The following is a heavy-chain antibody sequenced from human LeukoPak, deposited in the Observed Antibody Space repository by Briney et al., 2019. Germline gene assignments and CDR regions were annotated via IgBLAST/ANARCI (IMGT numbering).Heavy chain of an antibody. D-gene: IGHD2-15*01. CDR2: ISYSGST. CDR1: GGSISRSSYF. CDR3: ARSVNIVVEYYFDY. J-gene: IGHJ4*02. V-gene: IGHV4-39*01. Sequence: PSETLSLTCTVSGGSISRSSYFWGWIRQPPGKGLEWIGSISYSGSTYYNPSLKSRVTISVGTSKNQFSLKLNSVTAADTAVYYCARSVNIVVEYYFDYWGQGTLVTVSS.